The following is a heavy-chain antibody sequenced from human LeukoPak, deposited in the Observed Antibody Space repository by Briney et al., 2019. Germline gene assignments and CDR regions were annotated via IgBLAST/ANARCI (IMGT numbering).Heavy chain of an antibody. Sequence: PGGSLRLSCAASGFTFSSYAMSWVRQAPGKGLEWVSAISGSGGSTYYADSVKGRFTISRDNSKNTLYLQMNSLRAEDTAVYYCAKVPFTMVRGVIIRWFDPWGQGTLVTLSS. D-gene: IGHD3-10*01. J-gene: IGHJ5*02. V-gene: IGHV3-23*01. CDR2: ISGSGGST. CDR1: GFTFSSYA. CDR3: AKVPFTMVRGVIIRWFDP.